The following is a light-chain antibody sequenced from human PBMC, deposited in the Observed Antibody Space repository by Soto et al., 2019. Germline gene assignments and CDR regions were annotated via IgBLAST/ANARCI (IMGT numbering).Light chain of an antibody. CDR1: QSLTHSSGYNY. Sequence: VLTQSPLSLSVSPGEPASISCRSSQSLTHSSGYNYLDWYLLKSGQPPQLVIYLGSNRGSGVTDRFSGSGSGTHFTLTISRVETEDAGVYFCMQPLQTLITFGQGTRLEIQ. V-gene: IGKV2-28*01. CDR2: LGS. CDR3: MQPLQTLIT. J-gene: IGKJ5*01.